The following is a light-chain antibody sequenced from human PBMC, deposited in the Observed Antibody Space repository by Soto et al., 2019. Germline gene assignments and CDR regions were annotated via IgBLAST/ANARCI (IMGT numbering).Light chain of an antibody. CDR2: WAS. CDR1: QSVLYSLNNRNH. Sequence: DIVMTQSPDSLAVSLGERATLNCKSSQSVLYSLNNRNHLAWYQKKPGQPPRLLVYWASTRESGVPDRFSGSGSGTDFSLTISSLQAEDVAVYYCQQYYRSPLSFGGGTRVEIK. CDR3: QQYYRSPLS. J-gene: IGKJ4*01. V-gene: IGKV4-1*01.